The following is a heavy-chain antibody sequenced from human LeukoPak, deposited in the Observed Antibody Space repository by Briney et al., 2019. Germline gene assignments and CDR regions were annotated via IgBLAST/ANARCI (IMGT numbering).Heavy chain of an antibody. D-gene: IGHD3-10*01. CDR3: ARDRGVGDYSIGY. CDR1: GYTFINYG. CDR2: ISVYNGNT. J-gene: IGHJ4*02. V-gene: IGHV1-18*01. Sequence: ASVKVSCKASGYTFINYGISWVRQAPGQGLEWIGWISVYNGNTNDGQKFQGRVTMTTDTSTSTAYMELRSLRSDDTAVYYCARDRGVGDYSIGYWGQGTLVTVSS.